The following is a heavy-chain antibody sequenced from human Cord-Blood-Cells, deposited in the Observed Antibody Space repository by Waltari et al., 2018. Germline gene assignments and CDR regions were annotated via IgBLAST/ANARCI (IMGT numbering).Heavy chain of an antibody. CDR1: GFTFSSYA. J-gene: IGHJ3*02. D-gene: IGHD5-18*01. CDR2: ISYDGSNK. CDR3: ARDRNTFVDTAMVDAFDI. Sequence: GRSLRLSCAASGFTFSSYAMHWVRKAPGKGLEWVAVISYDGSNKYYADSVKDRFTISRDNSKNTLYLQMNSLRAEDTAVYYCARDRNTFVDTAMVDAFDIWGQGTMVTVSS. V-gene: IGHV3-30-3*01.